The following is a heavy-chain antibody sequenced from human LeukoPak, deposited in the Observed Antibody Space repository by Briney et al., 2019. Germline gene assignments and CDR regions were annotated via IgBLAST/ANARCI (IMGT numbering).Heavy chain of an antibody. CDR2: ISSDSGTI. D-gene: IGHD3-10*01. CDR1: GFVFSSYA. J-gene: IGHJ4*02. Sequence: GGSLRLSCAASGFVFSSYAMNWVRQAPGKGLEWTSYISSDSGTIYYADSMKGRFTISRDNARNSLYLQMNSLRAEDTAVYYCARDKKGIDYWGQGTLSPSPQ. V-gene: IGHV3-48*01. CDR3: ARDKKGIDY.